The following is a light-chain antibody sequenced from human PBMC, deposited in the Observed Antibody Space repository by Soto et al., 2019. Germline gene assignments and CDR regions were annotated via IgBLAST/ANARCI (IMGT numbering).Light chain of an antibody. CDR3: QQYNSYPWT. Sequence: DIEMTQSPSILSSSVGDRVTISCRASQSISSWLAWYKQKPGKAPNLLIFDASTLETGVPSRFRGSEAETEFTLTISGLQPDDFATYYCQQYNSYPWTFGQGTKVEIK. CDR2: DAS. CDR1: QSISSW. V-gene: IGKV1-5*01. J-gene: IGKJ1*01.